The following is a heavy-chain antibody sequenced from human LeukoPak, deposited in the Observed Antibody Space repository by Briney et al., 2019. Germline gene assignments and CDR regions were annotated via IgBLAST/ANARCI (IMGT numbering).Heavy chain of an antibody. V-gene: IGHV3-7*01. CDR3: ARGRSGLDC. CDR2: IKEDGSED. CDR1: GFTFSRAW. D-gene: IGHD2-15*01. J-gene: IGHJ4*02. Sequence: GGSLRLSCAASGFTFSRAWMSWVRQAPGKGLEWVANIKEDGSEDYYADSVKGRFAISKDNAKNSPYLQMNNLRAEDTAMYYCARGRSGLDCWGQGTLVTVSS.